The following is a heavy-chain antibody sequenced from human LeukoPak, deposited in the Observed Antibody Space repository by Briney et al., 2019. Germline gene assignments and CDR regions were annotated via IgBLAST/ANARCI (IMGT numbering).Heavy chain of an antibody. J-gene: IGHJ5*02. CDR3: ARGTNYYDSSGYYRP. CDR2: IIPIFGTA. CDR1: GGTFSSYA. D-gene: IGHD3-22*01. Sequence: ASVKVSCKASGGTFSSYAISWVRQAPGQGLEWMGGIIPIFGTANYAQKFQGRVTITADDSTSTAYMELSSLRSEDTAVYYCARGTNYYDSSGYYRPWGQGTLVTVSS. V-gene: IGHV1-69*01.